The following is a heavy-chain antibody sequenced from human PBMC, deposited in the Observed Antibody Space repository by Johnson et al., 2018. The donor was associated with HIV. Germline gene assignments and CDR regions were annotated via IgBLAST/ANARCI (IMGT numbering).Heavy chain of an antibody. V-gene: IGHV3-33*03. Sequence: QVQLVESGGGVVQPGRSLRLSCAASGFTFSSYGMHWVRQAPGKGLEWVAVIWYDGSNKYYADSVKGRFTISRENAKNSLYLQMNSLRAEDTAVYYCATGRASVWGQGTMVTVSS. CDR2: IWYDGSNK. J-gene: IGHJ3*01. CDR1: GFTFSSYG. CDR3: ATGRASV.